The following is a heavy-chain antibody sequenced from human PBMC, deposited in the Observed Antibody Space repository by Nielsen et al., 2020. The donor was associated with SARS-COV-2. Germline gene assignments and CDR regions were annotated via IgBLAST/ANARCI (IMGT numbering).Heavy chain of an antibody. J-gene: IGHJ4*02. CDR1: GFTFSDYA. V-gene: IGHV3-23*01. CDR2: IKTNGGIT. D-gene: IGHD3-10*01. CDR3: VKDGAYYGVRGVVHFGY. Sequence: GGSLRLSCAASGFTFSDYAMAWVRQAPGKGLEWVSVIKTNGGITYYADSVKGRCTISRDNSKNILYLQMNNLRAEDTAVYYCVKDGAYYGVRGVVHFGYGGRGNLVTVSS.